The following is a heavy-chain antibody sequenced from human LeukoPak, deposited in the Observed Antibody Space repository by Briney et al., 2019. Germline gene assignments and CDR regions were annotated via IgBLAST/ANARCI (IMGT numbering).Heavy chain of an antibody. CDR1: GGSLSSGGYS. J-gene: IGHJ4*02. D-gene: IGHD3-10*01. Sequence: SQAPSLTCTVPGGSLSSGGYSWSWIRQHPGNGLEWIGYIYYSGSTYYKPSLKSRVTISVDTSKNQFSLKLSSVTAADTAVYYCARSRYGSGSYSYPDYWGQGTLVTVSS. CDR3: ARSRYGSGSYSYPDY. V-gene: IGHV4-31*03. CDR2: IYYSGST.